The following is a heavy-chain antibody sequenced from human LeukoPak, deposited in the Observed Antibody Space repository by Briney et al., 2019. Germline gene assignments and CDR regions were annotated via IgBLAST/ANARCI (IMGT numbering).Heavy chain of an antibody. J-gene: IGHJ5*02. CDR3: ARGLWCGELWPITWFDP. CDR1: GGSISSSNW. D-gene: IGHD3-10*01. CDR2: IYRSGSI. Sequence: AETLTLTCAVSGGSISSSNWRSWVRQPPGEGLERTWVIYRSGSINYNPSLKSRVTISVDKSKNQLSLKLTDVTADDTAVYYWARGLWCGELWPITWFDPRGQGGLVTVSS. V-gene: IGHV4-4*02.